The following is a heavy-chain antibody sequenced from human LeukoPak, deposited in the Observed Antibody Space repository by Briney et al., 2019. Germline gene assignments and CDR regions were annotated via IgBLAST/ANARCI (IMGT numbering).Heavy chain of an antibody. CDR1: GGSISSSNW. Sequence: SETLSLTCAVSGGSISSSNWWSWVRQPPGKGLEWIGEIYHSGSTNYNPSLESRVTMSVDKSKNNFSLNLFSVTAADTAVYYCARARYGDLVFWGQGTLVTVSS. J-gene: IGHJ4*02. D-gene: IGHD4-17*01. CDR2: IYHSGST. CDR3: ARARYGDLVF. V-gene: IGHV4-4*02.